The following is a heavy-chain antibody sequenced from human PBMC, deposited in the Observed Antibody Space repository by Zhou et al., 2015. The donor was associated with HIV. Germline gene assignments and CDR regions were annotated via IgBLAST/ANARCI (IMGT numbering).Heavy chain of an antibody. CDR2: MSYDGGNK. J-gene: IGHJ1*01. V-gene: IGHV3-30-3*01. CDR3: ARASAVS. D-gene: IGHD4-17*01. CDR1: GFTFSRYS. Sequence: VQLVESGGGLAQPGGSHRLSCAVSGFTFSRYSMNWVRQAPGKGLEWVAVMSYDGGNKNYADSVKGRFTISRDNSKNTLYLQMNSLRADDTAVYYCARASAVSWGQGTLVTVSS.